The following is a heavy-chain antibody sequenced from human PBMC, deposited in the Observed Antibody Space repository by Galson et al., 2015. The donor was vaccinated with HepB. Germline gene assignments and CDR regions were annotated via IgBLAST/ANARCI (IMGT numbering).Heavy chain of an antibody. CDR2: IWYDGSNK. Sequence: SLRLSCAASGFTFSSYGMHWVRQAPGKGLEWVAVIWYDGSNKYYADSVKGRFTISRDNSKNTLYLQMNSLRAEDTAVYYCARDQADCSSTSCYRSGAFDIWGQGTMVTVSS. J-gene: IGHJ3*02. CDR1: GFTFSSYG. V-gene: IGHV3-33*01. CDR3: ARDQADCSSTSCYRSGAFDI. D-gene: IGHD2-2*01.